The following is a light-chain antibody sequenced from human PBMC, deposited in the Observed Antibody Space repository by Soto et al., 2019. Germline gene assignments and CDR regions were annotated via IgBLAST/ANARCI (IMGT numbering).Light chain of an antibody. CDR3: QSYDSSLRTYV. Sequence: QSVLTQPPSVSESPGQRVTISCTGSSSNIGAGYEAHWYQQVPGTAPKLLIYENNNRPSGVPDRFSGSKSGTSASLAITGLQAEDEAEYYCQSYDSSLRTYVFGTGTKLTVL. CDR1: SSNIGAGYE. J-gene: IGLJ1*01. V-gene: IGLV1-40*01. CDR2: ENN.